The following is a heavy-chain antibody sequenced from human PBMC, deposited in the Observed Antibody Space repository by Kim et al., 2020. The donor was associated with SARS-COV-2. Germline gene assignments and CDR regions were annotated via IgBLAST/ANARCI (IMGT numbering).Heavy chain of an antibody. CDR1: GGSISSYY. D-gene: IGHD5-12*01. Sequence: SETLSLTCTVSGGSISSYYWTWIRQPPGKGLEWIGYFYYSGNTNYNPSLKSRVTMSVDTSKNQFFLKLSSVTAADTAVYYCAKGSGYVTYWGQGTLVTVSS. J-gene: IGHJ4*02. CDR2: FYYSGNT. V-gene: IGHV4-59*01. CDR3: AKGSGYVTY.